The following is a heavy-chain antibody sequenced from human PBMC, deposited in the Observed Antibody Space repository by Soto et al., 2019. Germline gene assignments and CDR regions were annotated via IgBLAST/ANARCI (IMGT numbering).Heavy chain of an antibody. J-gene: IGHJ5*02. D-gene: IGHD2-21*01. CDR3: ARVGGEVASYGRCDHRYGHSGRGRRSTDP. Sequence: GGSRRLACAASGFTFSSYSMNWVRQATGKGLEWVSSISSSSSYIYYADSVKGRFTISRDNAKNSLYLQMNSLRAEDTAVYYCARVGGEVASYGRCDHRYGHSGRGRRSTDP. CDR2: ISSSSSYI. V-gene: IGHV3-21*01. CDR1: GFTFSSYS.